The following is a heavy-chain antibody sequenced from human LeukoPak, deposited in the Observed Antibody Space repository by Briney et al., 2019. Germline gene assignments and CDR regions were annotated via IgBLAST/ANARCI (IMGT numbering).Heavy chain of an antibody. CDR3: AKGNYYGTNFDY. J-gene: IGHJ4*02. D-gene: IGHD3-22*01. V-gene: IGHV4-59*07. CDR2: IYYSGST. Sequence: SDTLSLTCTVSGGSISSYYWRWIRHPPGKALEGIGYIYYSGSTNYNPSLKSRVTLSVDTSKNQFSLKLSSVTAADTAVYYCAKGNYYGTNFDYWGQGSLVTVSS. CDR1: GGSISSYY.